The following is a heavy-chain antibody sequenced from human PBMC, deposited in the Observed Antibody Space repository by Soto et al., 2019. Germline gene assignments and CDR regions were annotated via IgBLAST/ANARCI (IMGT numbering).Heavy chain of an antibody. CDR2: ISSSSSTI. Sequence: PGGSLGLSCAASGFTFSSYSMNWVRQAPGKGLEWVSYISSSSSTIYYADSVKGRFTISRDNAKNSLYLQMNSLRAEDTAAYYCARAFPPRLEYSSSREFDYWGQGTLVTVSS. V-gene: IGHV3-48*01. J-gene: IGHJ4*02. CDR1: GFTFSSYS. D-gene: IGHD6-6*01. CDR3: ARAFPPRLEYSSSREFDY.